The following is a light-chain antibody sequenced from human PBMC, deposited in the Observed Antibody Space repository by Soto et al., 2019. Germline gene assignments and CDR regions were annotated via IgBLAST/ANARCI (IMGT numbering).Light chain of an antibody. CDR2: AAS. J-gene: IGKJ2*01. CDR3: LQDYDFPYT. CDR1: QDIRVD. V-gene: IGKV1-6*01. Sequence: AIQMTQSPPSLSASVGDRVTITCRASQDIRVDLSWLQQKPGNAPSLLIYAASTLHSGVPSRFTGSGSGTDFTLTINDLQPEDVATYFCLQDYDFPYTFGQGTKLEI.